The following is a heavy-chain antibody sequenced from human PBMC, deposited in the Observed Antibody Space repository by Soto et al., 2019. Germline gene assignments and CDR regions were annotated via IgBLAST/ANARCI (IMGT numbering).Heavy chain of an antibody. V-gene: IGHV3-48*02. CDR2: ISSSSSTI. CDR3: ARAEDGYSPDAFDY. J-gene: IGHJ4*02. CDR1: GFTFSSYS. D-gene: IGHD2-15*01. Sequence: LRLSCAASGFTFSSYSMNWVRQAPGKGLEWVSYISSSSSTIYYADSVKGRFTISRDNAKNSLYLQMNSLRDEDTAVYYCARAEDGYSPDAFDYWGQGTLVTVSS.